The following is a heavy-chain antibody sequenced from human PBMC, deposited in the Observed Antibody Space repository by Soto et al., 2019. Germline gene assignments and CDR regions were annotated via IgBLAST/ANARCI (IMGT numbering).Heavy chain of an antibody. CDR2: IYYTGST. CDR3: ATSLATCLARVDY. Sequence: PSDSLSRTCTVYGGSIYPGGFYWSWIRQLPGKGLEWLGYIYYTGSTQYTPSLKSRLSISTDTSDNQFSLRLNSVTAADTAVYYCATSLATCLARVDYCRQRPPFTVSS. V-gene: IGHV4-31*03. CDR1: GGSIYPGGFY. J-gene: IGHJ4*02.